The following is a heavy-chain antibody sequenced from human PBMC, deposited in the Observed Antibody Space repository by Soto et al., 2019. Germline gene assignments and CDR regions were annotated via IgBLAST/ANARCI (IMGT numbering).Heavy chain of an antibody. Sequence: SETLSLTCSVSGGSISGSYWSWIRQSPGKGLEWLGYVYYTGSTNYSPSLRSRVSISVDTSKNEFSLRLSSVTAADTAVYFCARSVAAHGAHIDYWGEGTKVTVSP. D-gene: IGHD6-6*01. CDR2: VYYTGST. CDR1: GGSISGSY. V-gene: IGHV4-59*01. J-gene: IGHJ4*02. CDR3: ARSVAAHGAHIDY.